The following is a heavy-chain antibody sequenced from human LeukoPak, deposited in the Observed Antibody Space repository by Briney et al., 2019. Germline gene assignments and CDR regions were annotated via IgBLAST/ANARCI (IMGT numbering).Heavy chain of an antibody. CDR2: IYYSGST. D-gene: IGHD2-15*01. CDR1: GGSISSSSYY. J-gene: IGHJ4*02. V-gene: IGHV4-39*07. CDR3: ARAVVVFDY. Sequence: PSETLSLTCTVSGGSISSSSYYWGWIRQPPGKGLEWIGGIYYSGSTYYNPSLKSRVTISVDTSKNQFSLKLSSVTAADTAVYYCARAVVVFDYWGQGTLVTVSS.